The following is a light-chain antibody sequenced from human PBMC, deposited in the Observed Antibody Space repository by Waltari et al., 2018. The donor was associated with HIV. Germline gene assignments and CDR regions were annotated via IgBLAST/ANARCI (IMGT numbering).Light chain of an antibody. CDR2: GAS. CDR3: QQYGTSPRT. CDR1: QSIDRRS. V-gene: IGKV3-20*01. J-gene: IGKJ1*01. Sequence: EIVLTQSPGTLSWSPGEGGTLSCRASQSIDRRSLAWYQQRPGQAPRLLISGASNRATGIPDRFSGSGSGTSFTLTISRLEPEDFAVYFCQQYGTSPRTFGQGTRVEIK.